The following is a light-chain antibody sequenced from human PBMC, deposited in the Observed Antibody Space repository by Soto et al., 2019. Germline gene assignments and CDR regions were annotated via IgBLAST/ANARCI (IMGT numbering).Light chain of an antibody. CDR1: QSLLQTNGYNY. V-gene: IGKV2-28*01. CDR3: MQALQTPWA. CDR2: LGS. J-gene: IGKJ1*01. Sequence: DIVMTQSPLSLPVTPGEPASISCRSSQSLLQTNGYNYLDWYLQKPGQSPQLLIYLGSNRASGVPDRFCGSGSGTDFTLKISRVEAEDVGVYYCMQALQTPWAFGQGTKVEIK.